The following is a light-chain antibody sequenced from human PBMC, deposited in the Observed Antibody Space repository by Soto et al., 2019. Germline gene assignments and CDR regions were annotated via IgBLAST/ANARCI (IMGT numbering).Light chain of an antibody. CDR2: GAS. V-gene: IGKV3-20*01. Sequence: EMVLTQSPGTLSLSPGERATHACRARQSVSCSYLAWYQQKPGQAPRLLIYGASSRATAIPDRFSGSGSGTDFTLTISRLEPEDFAVYYCQQYGSSQSFGQGNKVEI. J-gene: IGKJ1*01. CDR1: QSVSCSY. CDR3: QQYGSSQS.